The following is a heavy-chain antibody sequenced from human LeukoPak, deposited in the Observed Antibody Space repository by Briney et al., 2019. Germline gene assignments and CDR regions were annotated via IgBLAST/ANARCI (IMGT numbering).Heavy chain of an antibody. Sequence: GGSLRLSCAASGFTFSSYAMHWVRQAPGNGLECVAVISYDVSNKYYADSVKGRFTISRDNSKTTLYLQMNSLRAEDTAVYYCARGSGSSSWSFSDYWGQGTLVTVSS. V-gene: IGHV3-30-3*01. CDR2: ISYDVSNK. CDR3: ARGSGSSSWSFSDY. CDR1: GFTFSSYA. J-gene: IGHJ4*02. D-gene: IGHD6-13*01.